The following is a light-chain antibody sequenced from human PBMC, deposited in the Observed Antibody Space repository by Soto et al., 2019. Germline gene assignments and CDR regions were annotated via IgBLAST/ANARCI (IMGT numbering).Light chain of an antibody. V-gene: IGLV2-11*01. CDR1: SSDVGGYNY. CDR3: CSYAGSYTPV. CDR2: DVS. J-gene: IGLJ1*01. Sequence: YVVTQPRSVCGSLGQSVTISCTGTSSDVGGYNYVSWYQQHPGKAPKLMIYDVSKRPSGVPDRFSGSKSGNTASLTISGLQAEDEADYYCCSYAGSYTPVCGTGTKVTVL.